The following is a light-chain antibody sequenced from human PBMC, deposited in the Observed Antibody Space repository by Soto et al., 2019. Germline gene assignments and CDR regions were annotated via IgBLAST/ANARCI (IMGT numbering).Light chain of an antibody. J-gene: IGLJ2*01. Sequence: QSVLTQPASVSGSPGQSITISCTGTSSDVGSYNYVSWYQQHPGNAPKLIIFDVTHRPSGVSNRFSGSKSGTTASLTISGLQAEDEAHYYCSSYTSSSTLFGGGTKLTVL. V-gene: IGLV2-14*03. CDR3: SSYTSSSTL. CDR1: SSDVGSYNY. CDR2: DVT.